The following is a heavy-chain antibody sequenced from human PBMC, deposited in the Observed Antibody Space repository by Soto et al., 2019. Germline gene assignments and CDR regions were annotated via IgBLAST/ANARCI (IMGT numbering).Heavy chain of an antibody. Sequence: PGKSLKISCQGSGYSFSSSFSTYWIAWVRQMPGKGLEWMGIIYPGDSDTRYSPSFQGQVTISVDKSINTAFLQWTSLKASDTAMYYCVRLPWADYGGIFDPWGQGILVTVSS. J-gene: IGHJ5*02. V-gene: IGHV5-51*01. CDR1: GYSFSSSFSTYW. CDR3: VRLPWADYGGIFDP. CDR2: IYPGDSDT. D-gene: IGHD4-17*01.